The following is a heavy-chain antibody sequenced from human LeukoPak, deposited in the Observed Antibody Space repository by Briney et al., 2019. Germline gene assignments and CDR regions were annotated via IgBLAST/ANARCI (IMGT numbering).Heavy chain of an antibody. D-gene: IGHD6-13*01. J-gene: IGHJ6*03. CDR2: ISYDGSNK. V-gene: IGHV3-30*01. CDR1: GFTFSSYA. Sequence: PGGSLRLSCAASGFTFSSYAMHWVRQAPGEGLEWVAVISYDGSNKYYADSVKGRFTISRENSKNTLYLQMNSLRDEDTAVYYCARDGVAAAGADDYYYYYYMDVWGKGTTVTVSS. CDR3: ARDGVAAAGADDYYYYYYMDV.